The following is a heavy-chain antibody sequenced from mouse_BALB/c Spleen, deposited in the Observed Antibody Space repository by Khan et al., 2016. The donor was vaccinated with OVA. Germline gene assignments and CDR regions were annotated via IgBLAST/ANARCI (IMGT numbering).Heavy chain of an antibody. J-gene: IGHJ4*01. V-gene: IGHV2-6-1*01. D-gene: IGHD2-10*01. CDR1: GFSLTNYG. CDR3: ARQPYYHYNIMDY. Sequence: VQLKESGPGLVAPSQSLSITCTISGFSLTNYGVHWVRQPPGKGLEWLVVIWSDGSTTYNSALKSRLTISKDNSESQVFLKMKSLQTDDTAMYFCARQPYYHYNIMDYWGQGTSVTVSS. CDR2: IWSDGST.